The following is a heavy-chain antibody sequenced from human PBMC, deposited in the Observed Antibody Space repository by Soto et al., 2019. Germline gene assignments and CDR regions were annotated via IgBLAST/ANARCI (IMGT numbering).Heavy chain of an antibody. V-gene: IGHV4-59*01. CDR1: GGSIISYY. Sequence: KTSETLSLTCTVSGGSIISYYCSLIRHPPGKGLEWIGYIYYSGSTNYNPSLKSRVTISVDTSKNQFSLKLSSVTAADTAVYYCARSYGDYDWYYFDYWGQGTLVTVSS. CDR2: IYYSGST. CDR3: ARSYGDYDWYYFDY. J-gene: IGHJ4*02. D-gene: IGHD4-17*01.